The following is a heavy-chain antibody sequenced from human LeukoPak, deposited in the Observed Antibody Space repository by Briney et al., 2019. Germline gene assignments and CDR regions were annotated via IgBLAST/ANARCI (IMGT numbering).Heavy chain of an antibody. J-gene: IGHJ4*02. Sequence: ASVKVSCTSSGYTFTNYGFSWVREAPGQGLEWMGWITTYNGDTNYAQKLQGRVTMTTDTSTSTAYMELRSLGSDDTAVYYCASRINSDSYYPSYYFDYWGQGTLVTVSS. CDR1: GYTFTNYG. D-gene: IGHD3-10*01. CDR3: ASRINSDSYYPSYYFDY. CDR2: ITTYNGDT. V-gene: IGHV1-18*01.